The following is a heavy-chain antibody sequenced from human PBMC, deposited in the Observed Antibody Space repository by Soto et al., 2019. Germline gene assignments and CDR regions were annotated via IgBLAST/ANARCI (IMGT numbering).Heavy chain of an antibody. CDR2: LSGSGSGT. J-gene: IGHJ4*02. CDR3: ATLGPTRLLAS. D-gene: IGHD1-26*01. Sequence: EVLLLESGGGLVQPGGSLRLSCAASGFTFRNFDLHWVRQAPGKGLEWVSFLSGSGSGTYYADSVKGRFTISRDNTNNTLFLQMHSLRADHTAVYYCATLGPTRLLASWGQGTLVTVSS. CDR1: GFTFRNFD. V-gene: IGHV3-23*01.